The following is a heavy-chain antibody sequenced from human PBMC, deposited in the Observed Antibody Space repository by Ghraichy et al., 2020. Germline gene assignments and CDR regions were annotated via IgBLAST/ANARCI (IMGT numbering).Heavy chain of an antibody. CDR3: ARGLSGYGGYDS. CDR2: IDEG. Sequence: SGPTLVKPTETLTLTCTVSGFSLNEPRMGVGWIRQPPGKAREWLAHIDEGPYSRVLNSRVTISKDTSKSQVVLTMANMDPGDTATYYCARGLSGYGGYDSWGQGTLVTVSS. D-gene: IGHD5-12*01. J-gene: IGHJ5*02. V-gene: IGHV2-26*01. CDR1: GFSLNEPRMG.